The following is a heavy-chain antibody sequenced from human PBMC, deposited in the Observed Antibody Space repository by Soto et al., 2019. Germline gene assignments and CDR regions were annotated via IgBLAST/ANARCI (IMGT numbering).Heavy chain of an antibody. J-gene: IGHJ4*02. V-gene: IGHV4-39*01. CDR3: ARTYWGGLFDY. Sequence: PSETLSLTCTVSGGSISSSSYYWGWIRQPPGKGLEWIGSIYYSGSTYYNPSLKSRVTISVDTSKNQFSLKLSSVTAADTAVYYCARTYWGGLFDYWGQGTLVTVSS. D-gene: IGHD2-21*01. CDR2: IYYSGST. CDR1: GGSISSSSYY.